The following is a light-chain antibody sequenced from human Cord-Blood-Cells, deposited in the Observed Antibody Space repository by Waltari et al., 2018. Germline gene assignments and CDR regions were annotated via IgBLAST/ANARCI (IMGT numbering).Light chain of an antibody. V-gene: IGLV2-23*01. Sequence: QSALTQPASVSGSPAQPITITCPGTTGDVGGYHFVSWYQQHPGKAPKLMIYEGSKRPSGVSNRFSGSKSGNTASLTISGLQAEDEADYYCCSYAGSSSVVFGGGTKLTVL. CDR3: CSYAGSSSVV. J-gene: IGLJ2*01. CDR2: EGS. CDR1: TGDVGGYHF.